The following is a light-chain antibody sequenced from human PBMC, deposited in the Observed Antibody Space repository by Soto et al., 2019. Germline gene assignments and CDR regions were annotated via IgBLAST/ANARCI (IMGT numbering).Light chain of an antibody. CDR1: QSVNSNY. J-gene: IGKJ1*01. Sequence: ETVLTQSPGTLSLSPGERATLSCRASQSVNSNYLAWYQQKPGQAPRLLIYGASNRATGIPDRFSGSGSGTDFTLIISRLEPEDFAVYYCQQYGSSGTFGQGTKVDIK. CDR3: QQYGSSGT. CDR2: GAS. V-gene: IGKV3-20*01.